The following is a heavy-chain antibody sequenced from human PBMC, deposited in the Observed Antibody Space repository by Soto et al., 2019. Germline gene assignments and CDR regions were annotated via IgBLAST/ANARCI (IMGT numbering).Heavy chain of an antibody. Sequence: GGSLRLSCAASGFTFSSYWMHWVRQAPGKGLVWVSRINSDGSSTSYADSVKGRFTISRDDAHNSLYLHMNSLRVEDTAVYYCAIGVIEPPDYWGLGTLVTVSS. V-gene: IGHV3-74*01. CDR2: INSDGSST. J-gene: IGHJ4*01. CDR1: GFTFSSYW. CDR3: AIGVIEPPDY. D-gene: IGHD3-10*01.